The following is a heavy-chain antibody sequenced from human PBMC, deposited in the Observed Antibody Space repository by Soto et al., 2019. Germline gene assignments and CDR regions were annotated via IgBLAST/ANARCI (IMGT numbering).Heavy chain of an antibody. CDR1: GYTFTSYG. Sequence: AAVKVSCQSSGYTFTSYGISWLRQAPGPGLEWMGWISAYNGNTNYAQKLQGRVTMTTDTSTSTAYMELRSLRSDDTAVYYCARDWKYYYDCSGYYRGNDAFDIWGTGTMVTVS. V-gene: IGHV1-18*01. J-gene: IGHJ3*02. D-gene: IGHD3-22*01. CDR2: ISAYNGNT. CDR3: ARDWKYYYDCSGYYRGNDAFDI.